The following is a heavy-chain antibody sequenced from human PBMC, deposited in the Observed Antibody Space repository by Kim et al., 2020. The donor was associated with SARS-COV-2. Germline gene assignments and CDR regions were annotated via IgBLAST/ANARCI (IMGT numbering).Heavy chain of an antibody. Sequence: GGSLRLSCAASGFTFSSYAMSWVRQAPGKGLDWISTISGSGVSTYYADSVKGRFTISRDSSKNTLYLHMNSLRAEYTAVYYCAKVRASAYGSGSWVFDYWGQGTLVTVSS. CDR2: ISGSGVST. J-gene: IGHJ4*02. D-gene: IGHD3-10*01. CDR3: AKVRASAYGSGSWVFDY. V-gene: IGHV3-23*01. CDR1: GFTFSSYA.